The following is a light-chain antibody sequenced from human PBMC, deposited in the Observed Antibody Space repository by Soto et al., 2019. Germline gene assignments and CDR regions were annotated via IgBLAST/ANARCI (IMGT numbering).Light chain of an antibody. CDR2: EVS. CDR1: NSDVGSFDL. V-gene: IGLV2-23*02. J-gene: IGLJ1*01. CDR3: CSYADTTYLFV. Sequence: QSVLTQPASVSGSPGQSITISCTGSNSDVGSFDLVSWFQQYPGKAPKLILYEVSKRPLGVSNRFSGSKSGYTASLTISGLQAEDEGDYYCCSYADTTYLFVFGTGTKVTVL.